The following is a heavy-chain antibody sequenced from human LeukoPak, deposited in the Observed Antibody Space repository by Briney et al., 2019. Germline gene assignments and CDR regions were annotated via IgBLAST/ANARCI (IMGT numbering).Heavy chain of an antibody. CDR3: ARASGDYVWGSYTSFDY. CDR1: GGSISSYY. CDR2: IYYSGST. Sequence: SETLSLTCTVSGGSISSYYWSWIRQPPGKGLEWIGYIYYSGSTNYNPSLKSRVTISVDTSKNQFSLKLSSVTAADTAVYYCARASGDYVWGSYTSFDYWGQGTLVTVSS. D-gene: IGHD3-16*01. V-gene: IGHV4-59*01. J-gene: IGHJ4*02.